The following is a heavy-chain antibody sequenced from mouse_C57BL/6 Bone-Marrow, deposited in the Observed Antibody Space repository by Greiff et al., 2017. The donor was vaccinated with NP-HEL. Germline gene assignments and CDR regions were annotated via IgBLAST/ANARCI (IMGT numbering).Heavy chain of an antibody. J-gene: IGHJ1*03. Sequence: EVQLQQSGPELVKPGASVKIPCKASGYTFTDYNMDWVKQSHGKSLEWIGDINPNNGGTIYNQKFKGKATLTVDKSSSTAYMELRSLTSEDTAVYYCAREDDGYRYFDVWGTGTTVTVSS. CDR1: GYTFTDYN. D-gene: IGHD2-3*01. CDR3: AREDDGYRYFDV. CDR2: INPNNGGT. V-gene: IGHV1-18*01.